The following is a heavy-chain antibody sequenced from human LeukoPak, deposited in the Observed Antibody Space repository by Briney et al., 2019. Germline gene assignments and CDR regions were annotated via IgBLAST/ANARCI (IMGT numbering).Heavy chain of an antibody. V-gene: IGHV1-24*01. Sequence: GASVKVSRKVSGYTLTELSMHWVRQAPGKGLEWMGGFDPEDGETIYAQKFQGRVTMTEDTSTDTAYMELSSLRSEDTAVYYCATDLLGATTYDYWGQGTLVTVSS. D-gene: IGHD1-26*01. CDR2: FDPEDGET. CDR3: ATDLLGATTYDY. J-gene: IGHJ4*02. CDR1: GYTLTELS.